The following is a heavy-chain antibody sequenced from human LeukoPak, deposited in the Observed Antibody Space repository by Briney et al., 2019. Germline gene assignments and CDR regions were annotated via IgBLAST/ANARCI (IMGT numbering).Heavy chain of an antibody. V-gene: IGHV4-61*02. CDR3: ARWGDLYWYFDL. CDR2: IYTSGTT. CDR1: GGSISSGSYY. Sequence: PSQTLSLTCTVSGGSISSGSYYWNWIRQPAGKGLEWIGRIYTSGTTDYNPSLKSRVTISVDTSKNQFSLKLSPVTAADTAVYYCARWGDLYWYFDLWGRGILVTVSS. D-gene: IGHD2-21*02. J-gene: IGHJ2*01.